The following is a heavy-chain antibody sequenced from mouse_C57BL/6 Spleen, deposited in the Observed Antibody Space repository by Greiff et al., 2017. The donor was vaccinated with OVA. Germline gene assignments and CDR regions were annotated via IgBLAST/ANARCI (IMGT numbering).Heavy chain of an antibody. J-gene: IGHJ2*01. CDR2: IDPSDSYT. V-gene: IGHV1-69*01. CDR1: GYTFTSYW. Sequence: VQLQQPGAELVMPGASVKLSCKASGYTFTSYWMHWVKQRPGQGLEWIGEIDPSDSYTNYNQKFKGKSTLTVDKSSSTAYMQLSSLTSEDSAVYYCARWDYGSPFDYWGQGTTLTVSS. CDR3: ARWDYGSPFDY. D-gene: IGHD1-1*01.